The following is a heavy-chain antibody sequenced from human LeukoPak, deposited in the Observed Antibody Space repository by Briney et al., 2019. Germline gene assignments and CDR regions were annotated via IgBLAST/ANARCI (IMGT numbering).Heavy chain of an antibody. CDR2: IYYSGST. D-gene: IGHD4-11*01. Sequence: SGTPSPNSTVSGGSPNSNYWGRVRQPPGQGQGGCGSIYYSGSTNYNPSLKSRVTISVDTSKNQFSLKLSSVTAADTAVYYCARWISKKSTVTTPGKFDPWGQGTLVTVSS. J-gene: IGHJ5*02. CDR1: GGSPNSNY. CDR3: ARWISKKSTVTTPGKFDP. V-gene: IGHV4-59*01.